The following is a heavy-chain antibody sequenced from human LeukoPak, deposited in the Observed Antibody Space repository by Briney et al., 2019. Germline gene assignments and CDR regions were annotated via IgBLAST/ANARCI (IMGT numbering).Heavy chain of an antibody. CDR3: ARDHQMTAGEDAFDI. CDR1: GYTFTGYY. V-gene: IGHV1-69*06. J-gene: IGHJ3*02. D-gene: IGHD1-14*01. CDR2: IIPIFGTA. Sequence: GASVKVSCKASGYTFTGYYMHWVRQAPGQGLEWMGGIIPIFGTANYAQKFQGRVTITADKSTSTAYMELSSLRSEDTAVYYCARDHQMTAGEDAFDIWGQGTMVTVSS.